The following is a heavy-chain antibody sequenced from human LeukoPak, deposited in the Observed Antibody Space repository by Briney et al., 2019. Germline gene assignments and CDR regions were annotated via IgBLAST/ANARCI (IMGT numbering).Heavy chain of an antibody. Sequence: GGSLRLSCAASGFTFSSYSMNRVRQAPGKGLEWVSSISSSSSYIYYADSVKGRFTISRDNAKNSLYLQMNSLRAKDTAVYYCAREGGYYFGYWGQGTLVTVSS. J-gene: IGHJ4*02. CDR2: ISSSSSYI. D-gene: IGHD3-22*01. V-gene: IGHV3-21*01. CDR3: AREGGYYFGY. CDR1: GFTFSSYS.